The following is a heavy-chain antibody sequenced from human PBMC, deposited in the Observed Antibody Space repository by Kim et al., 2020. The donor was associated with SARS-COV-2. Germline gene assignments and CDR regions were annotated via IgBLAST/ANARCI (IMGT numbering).Heavy chain of an antibody. CDR3: AKDLAIQLFFGYYYGMDV. CDR2: ISYDGSNK. V-gene: IGHV3-30*18. D-gene: IGHD5-18*01. J-gene: IGHJ6*02. Sequence: EGSLRLSCAASGFTFSSYGMHWVRQAPGKGLEWVAVISYDGSNKYYADSVKGRFTISRDNSKNTLYLQMNSLRAEDTAVYYCAKDLAIQLFFGYYYGMDVWGQGTTVTVSS. CDR1: GFTFSSYG.